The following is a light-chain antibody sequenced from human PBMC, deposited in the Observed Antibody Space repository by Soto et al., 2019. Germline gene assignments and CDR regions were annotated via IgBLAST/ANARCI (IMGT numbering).Light chain of an antibody. Sequence: DIQMTQSPSTLSASVGDRVTITWRAIQSISSWLAWYQQKPGKAPKLLIYKASSLESGVPSRFSGSGSGTEFTLTISSLQPDDFATYYCQQYNSYSPNRTFGQGTKVDIK. CDR3: QQYNSYSPNRT. J-gene: IGKJ1*01. V-gene: IGKV1-5*03. CDR2: KAS. CDR1: QSISSW.